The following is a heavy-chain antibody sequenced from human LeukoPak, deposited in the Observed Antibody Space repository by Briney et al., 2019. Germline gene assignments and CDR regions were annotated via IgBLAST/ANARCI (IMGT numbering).Heavy chain of an antibody. CDR3: ARGGAFSSSWYVDY. Sequence: PSETLSLTCTVSHGSISGFHWSWIRQPPGKGLEWIGYIFYSGSTNYNPSLKSRVTISVDTSRNKVSLKLSSATAADTAVYYCARGGAFSSSWYVDYWGQGTLVTVST. D-gene: IGHD6-13*01. J-gene: IGHJ4*02. CDR2: IFYSGST. CDR1: HGSISGFH. V-gene: IGHV4-59*01.